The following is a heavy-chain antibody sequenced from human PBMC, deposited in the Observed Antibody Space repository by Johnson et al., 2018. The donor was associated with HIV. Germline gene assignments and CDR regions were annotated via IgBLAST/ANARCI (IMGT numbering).Heavy chain of an antibody. V-gene: IGHV3-7*03. CDR2: LKQDGSEK. CDR3: ARGKGASVGLDAFDI. Sequence: MLLVESGGGVVQPGRSLRLSCSASGFTFSSYGMHWVRQAPGKGLEWVANLKQDGSEKYYVASVKGRFTISRDNAKNSLYLQTNSLRVEDTAFYYCARGKGASVGLDAFDIWGQGTMVAVSS. D-gene: IGHD2-2*01. J-gene: IGHJ3*02. CDR1: GFTFSSYG.